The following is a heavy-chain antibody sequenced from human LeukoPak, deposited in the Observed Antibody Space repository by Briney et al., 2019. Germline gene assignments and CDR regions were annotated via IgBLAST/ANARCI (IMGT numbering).Heavy chain of an antibody. V-gene: IGHV5-51*01. D-gene: IGHD2-15*01. J-gene: IGHJ4*02. Sequence: GESLKISCKGSGYSFTSYWIGWVRQMPGKGLEWMGIIYPGDSDTRYSPSFQGQVTISADKSISTAYLQWSSLKASDTAMYYCATAEPYCSGGSCLDYWGQGTLVTVSS. CDR1: GYSFTSYW. CDR2: IYPGDSDT. CDR3: ATAEPYCSGGSCLDY.